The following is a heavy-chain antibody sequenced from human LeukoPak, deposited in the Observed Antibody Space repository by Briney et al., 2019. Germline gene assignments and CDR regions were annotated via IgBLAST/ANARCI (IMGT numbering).Heavy chain of an antibody. D-gene: IGHD6-19*01. V-gene: IGHV1-8*01. J-gene: IGHJ4*02. CDR1: GYTFTSYD. CDR2: MNPNSGNT. Sequence: ASVKVSCKASGYTFTSYDINWVRQATGQGLEWMGWMNPNSGNTGYAQKFQGRVTMTRNTSISTAYMELSSLRSEDTAVYYCASLWQHAVAGAVAGDYWGQGTLVTVSS. CDR3: ASLWQHAVAGAVAGDY.